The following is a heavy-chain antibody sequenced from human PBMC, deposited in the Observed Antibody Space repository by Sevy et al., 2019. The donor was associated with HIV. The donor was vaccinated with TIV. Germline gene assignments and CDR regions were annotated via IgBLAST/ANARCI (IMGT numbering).Heavy chain of an antibody. J-gene: IGHJ4*02. CDR1: GFTFSKYS. Sequence: GGSLRLSCAASGFTFSKYSMSWVRQPPGKGLEWVSTLSFGCGEINYEDSVKGGFTISSDNSKSSVYLQMNNLGPEDTAVYYCAREGCTKPHDYWGQGTLVTVSS. CDR3: AREGCTKPHDY. D-gene: IGHD2-8*01. V-gene: IGHV3-23*01. CDR2: LSFGCGEI.